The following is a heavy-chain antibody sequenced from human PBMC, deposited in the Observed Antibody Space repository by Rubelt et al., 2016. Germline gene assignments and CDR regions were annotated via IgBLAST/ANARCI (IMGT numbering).Heavy chain of an antibody. CDR1: GFTFSSCG. V-gene: IGHV3-33*01. D-gene: IGHD3-3*01. J-gene: IGHJ4*02. CDR3: ARADSTITFFDY. CDR2: IWYDGSNK. Sequence: GGGVVQPGRSLRLSCAASGFTFSSCGMHWVRQAPGKGLEWVAVIWYDGSNKYYADSVKGRFTISRDNSKNTLYLQMNSLRAEDTAVYYCARADSTITFFDYWGQGTLVTVSS.